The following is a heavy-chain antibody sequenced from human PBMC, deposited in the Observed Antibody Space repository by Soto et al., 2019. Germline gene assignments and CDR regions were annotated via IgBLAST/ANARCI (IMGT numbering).Heavy chain of an antibody. CDR3: AIGDHYYYGMDV. D-gene: IGHD3-16*01. V-gene: IGHV4-59*01. J-gene: IGHJ6*02. CDR2: ISYSGST. CDR1: GGSISSYH. Sequence: SETLSLTCTVSGGSISSYHWSWIRQPPGERLEWIAYISYSGSTNYNPSLKSRVTISVDTSKNQFSLKLSSVTAADTAVYYCAIGDHYYYGMDVWGQGTTVTVSS.